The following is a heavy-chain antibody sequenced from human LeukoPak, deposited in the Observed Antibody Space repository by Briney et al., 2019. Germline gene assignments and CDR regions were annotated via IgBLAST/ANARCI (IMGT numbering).Heavy chain of an antibody. CDR1: GGTFISYA. D-gene: IGHD6-13*01. J-gene: IGHJ6*02. Sequence: SVKVSCKASGGTFISYAISWVRQAPGQGLEWMGGIIPIFGTANYAQKFQGRVAITADESTSTAYMELSSLRSEDTAVYYCAGEGVEPGIAAAGTSYYYYGMDVWGQGTTVTVSS. V-gene: IGHV1-69*13. CDR3: AGEGVEPGIAAAGTSYYYYGMDV. CDR2: IIPIFGTA.